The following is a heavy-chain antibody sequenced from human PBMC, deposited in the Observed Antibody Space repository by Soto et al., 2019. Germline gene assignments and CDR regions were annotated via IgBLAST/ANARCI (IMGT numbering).Heavy chain of an antibody. CDR1: GFTFSDYY. CDR3: ARAKDYYDRSDY. Sequence: GGSLRLSCAASGFTFSDYYMSLIRQAPGKGLEWVSYISSSSSYTNYADSVKGRFTISRDNAKNSLYLQMNSLRAEDTAVYYCARAKDYYDRSDYWGQGTLVTVSS. V-gene: IGHV3-11*06. D-gene: IGHD3-22*01. J-gene: IGHJ4*02. CDR2: ISSSSSYT.